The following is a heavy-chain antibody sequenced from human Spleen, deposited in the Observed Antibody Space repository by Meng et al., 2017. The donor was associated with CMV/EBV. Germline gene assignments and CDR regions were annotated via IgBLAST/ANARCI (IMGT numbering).Heavy chain of an antibody. V-gene: IGHV3-74*01. CDR2: INSDGSST. J-gene: IGHJ4*02. CDR1: GFTFSSYW. D-gene: IGHD1-26*01. CDR3: ARDYVLSGSYFDGDY. Sequence: GGSLRLSCAVSGFTFSSYWMHWVRQAPGKGLVWVSRINSDGSSTSYADSVKGRFTISGDNAKNTLYLQLNSLRAEDTAVYYCARDYVLSGSYFDGDYWGQGTLVTVSS.